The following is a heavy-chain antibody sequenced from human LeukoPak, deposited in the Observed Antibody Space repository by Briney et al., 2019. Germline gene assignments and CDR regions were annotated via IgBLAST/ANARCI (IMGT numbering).Heavy chain of an antibody. CDR2: MNPNSGNT. V-gene: IGHV1-8*01. D-gene: IGHD3-9*01. CDR1: GYTLTSYD. Sequence: ASVKVSCMPSGYTLTSYDINWVPPATGQGLECMGWMNPNSGNTGYAQKFQGRVTMTRNTSISTAYMELSSLRSEDTAVYYCARAGGYFDWLVVYWGQGTLVTVSS. CDR3: ARAGGYFDWLVVY. J-gene: IGHJ4*02.